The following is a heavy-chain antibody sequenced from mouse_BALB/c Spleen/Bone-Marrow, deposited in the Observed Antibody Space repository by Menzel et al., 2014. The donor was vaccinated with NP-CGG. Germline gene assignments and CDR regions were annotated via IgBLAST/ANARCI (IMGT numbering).Heavy chain of an antibody. CDR1: GYTFTDTW. Sequence: QAQLKQSGPELAKPGASVKMSCKASGYTFTDTWIHWIKQRPGQGLEWIGYINPSTGYAEYNQNFKDKATLTVDKSSSTAYMQLSSLTSEDSAVYYCARYYWGQGTTLTVSS. CDR3: ARYY. J-gene: IGHJ2*01. V-gene: IGHV1-7*01. CDR2: INPSTGYA.